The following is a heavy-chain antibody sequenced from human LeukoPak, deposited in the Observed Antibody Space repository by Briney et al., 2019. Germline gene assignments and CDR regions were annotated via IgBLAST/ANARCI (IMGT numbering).Heavy chain of an antibody. J-gene: IGHJ4*02. CDR3: TRGAGTSWFDF. Sequence: LGASVKVSCKPSGYTFTVNYLHWVRQAPGQGLEWVGWMNPNSGVTGYAQNFQGRVTMTRDTSISTAYMELSSLTFDDTAVYYCTRGAGTSWFDFWGQGSLVNVSS. CDR1: GYTFTVNY. CDR2: MNPNSGVT. V-gene: IGHV1-2*02. D-gene: IGHD2-2*01.